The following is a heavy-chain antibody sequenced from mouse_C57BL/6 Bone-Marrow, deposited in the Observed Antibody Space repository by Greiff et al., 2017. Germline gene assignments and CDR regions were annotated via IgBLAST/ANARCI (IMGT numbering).Heavy chain of an antibody. CDR3: ATGAWFAY. CDR2: INPGSGGT. D-gene: IGHD4-1*01. V-gene: IGHV1-54*01. CDR1: GYAFTNYL. Sequence: VQLVESGAELVRPGTSVKVSCKASGYAFTNYLIEWVKQRPGQGLEWIGVINPGSGGTNYNEKFKGKATLTADKSSSTAYMQLSSLTSEDSAVYFCATGAWFAYWGQGTLVTVSA. J-gene: IGHJ3*01.